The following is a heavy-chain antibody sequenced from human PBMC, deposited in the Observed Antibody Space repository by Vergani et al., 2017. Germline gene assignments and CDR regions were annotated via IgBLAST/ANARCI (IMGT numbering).Heavy chain of an antibody. CDR2: IYYSGST. Sequence: QVQLQESGPGLVKPSETLSLTCTVSGGSISSYYWSWIRQPPGKGLEWIGYIYYSGSTNYNPSLKSRVTISVDTSKNQFSLKLSSVTAADTAVYYCASSYGAQITFDYGGEGTLVTVSS. CDR1: GGSISSYY. CDR3: ASSYGAQITFDY. J-gene: IGHJ4*02. V-gene: IGHV4-59*01. D-gene: IGHD4-17*01.